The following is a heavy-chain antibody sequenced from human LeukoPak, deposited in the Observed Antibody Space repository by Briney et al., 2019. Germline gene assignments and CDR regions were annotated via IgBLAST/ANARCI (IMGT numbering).Heavy chain of an antibody. CDR1: GGSISSSSYY. CDR2: IYYSGIT. D-gene: IGHD3-10*01. CDR3: ARQTGSGLFILP. J-gene: IGHJ4*02. Sequence: SETLSLTCTVSGGSISSSSYYWGWIRQPPGKGLEWIGSIYYSGITYYNPSLKSRVTISVDTSKNQLSLKLTSVTAADTAVYYCARQTGSGLFILPGGQGTLVTVSS. V-gene: IGHV4-39*01.